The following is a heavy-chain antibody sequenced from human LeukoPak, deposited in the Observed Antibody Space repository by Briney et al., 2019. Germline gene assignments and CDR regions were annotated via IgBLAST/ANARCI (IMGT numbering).Heavy chain of an antibody. J-gene: IGHJ4*02. CDR2: INPGDSGT. Sequence: GESLKISCKGSGYRFTSYWIGWVHQMPGKGLEWMGIINPGDSGTRYSPSFQGHVTLSLDKSISTAYLQWSSLQASDTAMYYCARQGTAVTLDYWGQGALVTVSS. D-gene: IGHD4-17*01. CDR3: ARQGTAVTLDY. CDR1: GYRFTSYW. V-gene: IGHV5-51*07.